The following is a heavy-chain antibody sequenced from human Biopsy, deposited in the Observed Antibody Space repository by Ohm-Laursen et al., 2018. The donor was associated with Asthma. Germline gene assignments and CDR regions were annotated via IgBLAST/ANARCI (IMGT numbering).Heavy chain of an antibody. V-gene: IGHV1-69*13. CDR2: INSVFGTT. CDR3: ARKAGSCISRTCYSLDF. D-gene: IGHD2-2*01. Sequence: SVKVSCKSLGGTFNTYVIGRVRQAPGQGLEWMGGINSVFGTTTYPQKFQDRVTVTADDSTSTVYMELSSLRSEDTAVYYCARKAGSCISRTCYSLDFWGQGTLVTVSS. J-gene: IGHJ4*02. CDR1: GGTFNTYV.